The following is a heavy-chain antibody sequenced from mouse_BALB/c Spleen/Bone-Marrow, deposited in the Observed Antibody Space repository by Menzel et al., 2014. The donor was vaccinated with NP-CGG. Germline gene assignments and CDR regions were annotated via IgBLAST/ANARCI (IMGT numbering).Heavy chain of an antibody. J-gene: IGHJ3*01. V-gene: IGHV1-7*01. D-gene: IGHD1-1*02. CDR1: GYTFTSYW. Sequence: QVQLQQSGAELAKPGASVKMSCKASGYTFTSYWMHWVKQRPGQGLEWIGYINPSTGYTEYNQKFKDKATLTADKSSSTAYMQLSSLTSEDSAVYYCARGGFAGAWFAYGGQGTLVTVSA. CDR3: ARGGFAGAWFAY. CDR2: INPSTGYT.